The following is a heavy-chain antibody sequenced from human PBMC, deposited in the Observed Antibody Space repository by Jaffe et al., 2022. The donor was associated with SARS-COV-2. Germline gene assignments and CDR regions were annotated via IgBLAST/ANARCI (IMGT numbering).Heavy chain of an antibody. CDR2: IKSKTDGGTT. CDR3: TTPVEHYYYYGMDV. V-gene: IGHV3-15*01. J-gene: IGHJ6*02. CDR1: GFTFSNAW. Sequence: EVQLVESGGGLVKPGGSLRLSCAASGFTFSNAWMSWVRQAPGKGLEWVGRIKSKTDGGTTDYAAPVKGRFTISRDDSKNTLYLQMNSLKTEDTAVYYCTTPVEHYYYYGMDVWGQGTTVTVSS.